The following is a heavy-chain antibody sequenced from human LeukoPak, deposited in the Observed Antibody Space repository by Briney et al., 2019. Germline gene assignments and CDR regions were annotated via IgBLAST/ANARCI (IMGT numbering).Heavy chain of an antibody. Sequence: GGSLRLSCAASGFTFSDAWMSWVRRAPGKGLEWVARIKRNTDGGTTDYAAPVNGRFTISRGDSENTVYLQMNSLKAEDTAVYYCSGHMTSADYWGQGTLVTVSS. J-gene: IGHJ4*02. CDR2: IKRNTDGGTT. V-gene: IGHV3-15*01. D-gene: IGHD2-21*02. CDR3: SGHMTSADY. CDR1: GFTFSDAW.